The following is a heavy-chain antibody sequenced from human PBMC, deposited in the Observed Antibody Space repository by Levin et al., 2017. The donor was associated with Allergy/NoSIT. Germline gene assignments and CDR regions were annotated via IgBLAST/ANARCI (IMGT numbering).Heavy chain of an antibody. CDR1: GFTFSSYS. Sequence: PGGSLRLSCAASGFTFSSYSMNWVRQAPGKGLEWVSYISSSSSTIYYADSVKGRFTISRDNAKNSLYLQMNSLRAEDTAVNYCAREGALDSSQAYYYYGMDVWGQGTTVTVSS. V-gene: IGHV3-48*01. D-gene: IGHD3-22*01. CDR3: AREGALDSSQAYYYYGMDV. J-gene: IGHJ6*02. CDR2: ISSSSSTI.